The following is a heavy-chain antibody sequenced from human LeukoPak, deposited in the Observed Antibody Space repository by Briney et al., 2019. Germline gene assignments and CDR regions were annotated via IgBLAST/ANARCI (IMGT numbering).Heavy chain of an antibody. CDR1: GFTFDDYA. CDR3: AKAYQLLSPPDY. J-gene: IGHJ4*02. CDR2: ISWNSGSI. Sequence: GGSLRLSCAASGFTFDDYAMHWVRQAPGKGLEWDSGISWNSGSIGYADSVKGRFTISRDNAKNSLYLQMSSLRAEDTALYYCAKAYQLLSPPDYWGQGTLVTVSS. V-gene: IGHV3-9*01. D-gene: IGHD2-2*01.